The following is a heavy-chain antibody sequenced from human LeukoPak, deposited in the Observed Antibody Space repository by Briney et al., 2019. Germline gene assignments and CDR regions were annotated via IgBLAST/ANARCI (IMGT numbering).Heavy chain of an antibody. CDR2: INPKSGGT. Sequence: ASVKVSCKASGYTFTDYNLHWVRQAPGEGVEWMGWINPKSGGTKFAQKHQGGVTMTADTSIDTAYLELSNLKSDDTAIYYCARSSSGWPLFFDCWGQGTLVAVSS. CDR3: ARSSSGWPLFFDC. J-gene: IGHJ4*02. V-gene: IGHV1-2*02. D-gene: IGHD6-19*01. CDR1: GYTFTDYN.